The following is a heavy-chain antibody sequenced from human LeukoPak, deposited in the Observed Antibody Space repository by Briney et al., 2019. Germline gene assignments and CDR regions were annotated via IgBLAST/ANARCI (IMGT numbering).Heavy chain of an antibody. J-gene: IGHJ4*02. D-gene: IGHD5-12*01. CDR3: ARHLRPGYSGFDSAFDY. V-gene: IGHV4-59*08. CDR1: GGSIRSYN. Sequence: SETLSLTCTVTGGSIRSYNWSWIRQPPGKGLEWIGYFYNSGSTNYNPSLKSRVTISVDTSKNQLSLKLNSVTATDTAVYYCARHLRPGYSGFDSAFDYWGQGSLVIVSS. CDR2: FYNSGST.